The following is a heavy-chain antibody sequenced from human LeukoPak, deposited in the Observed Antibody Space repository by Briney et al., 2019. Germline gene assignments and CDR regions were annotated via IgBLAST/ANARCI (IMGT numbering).Heavy chain of an antibody. V-gene: IGHV3-66*01. Sequence: PGGSLRLSCAASGFTVSSNYMGWVRQAPGKGLEWVSVIYSGGDTYYADSVKGRFTISRDNSKNMIYLEMSSLKAEDTAVYYCARRTYYYSSGSWASDFWGQGTLVTVSS. CDR3: ARRTYYYSSGSWASDF. D-gene: IGHD3-10*01. CDR1: GFTVSSNY. CDR2: IYSGGDT. J-gene: IGHJ4*02.